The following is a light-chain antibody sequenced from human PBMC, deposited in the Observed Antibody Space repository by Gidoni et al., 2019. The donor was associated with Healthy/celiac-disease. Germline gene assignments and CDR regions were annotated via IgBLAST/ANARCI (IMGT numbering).Light chain of an antibody. CDR2: WAS. CDR1: QSVLYSSNNKNY. Sequence: DIVMTQPPDSLAVSLGERATINCKSRQSVLYSSNNKNYLAWYQQKPGQPPKLLIYWASTRESGVPDRFSGSGSGTDFTLTISSLQAEDVAVYYCQQYYSTHTFGQGTKLEIK. J-gene: IGKJ2*01. V-gene: IGKV4-1*01. CDR3: QQYYSTHT.